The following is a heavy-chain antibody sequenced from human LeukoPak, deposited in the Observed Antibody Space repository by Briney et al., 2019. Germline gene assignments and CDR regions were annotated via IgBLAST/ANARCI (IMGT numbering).Heavy chain of an antibody. D-gene: IGHD5-12*01. Sequence: SETLSLTCAVYGGSFSGYYWSWIRQPPGKGLEWIGEINHSGSTNYNPSLKSRVTISVDTSKNQFSLKLSSVTAADTAVYYCARGNSGYGGYYFDYWGQGTLVTVSS. CDR2: INHSGST. J-gene: IGHJ4*02. CDR3: ARGNSGYGGYYFDY. CDR1: GGSFSGYY. V-gene: IGHV4-34*01.